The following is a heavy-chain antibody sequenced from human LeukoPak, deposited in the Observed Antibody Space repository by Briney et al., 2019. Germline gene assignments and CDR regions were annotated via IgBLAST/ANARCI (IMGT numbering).Heavy chain of an antibody. CDR3: ARATGGYGGSFDY. Sequence: SETLSLTCTVSGGSISSSSYYWGWIRQPPGKGLEWIGSIYHSGSTYYNPSLKSRVTIAVETSKNQFSLKLSSVTAADKAVYYCARATGGYGGSFDYWGQGTLVTVSS. D-gene: IGHD4-23*01. V-gene: IGHV4-39*07. CDR1: GGSISSSSYY. J-gene: IGHJ4*02. CDR2: IYHSGST.